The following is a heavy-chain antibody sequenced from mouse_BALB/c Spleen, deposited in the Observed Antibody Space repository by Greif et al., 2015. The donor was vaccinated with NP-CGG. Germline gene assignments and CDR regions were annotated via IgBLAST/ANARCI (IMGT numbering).Heavy chain of an antibody. V-gene: IGHV1-7*01. CDR1: GYTFTSYW. D-gene: IGHD2-10*02. CDR3: ARKYGNYFDY. J-gene: IGHJ2*01. CDR2: INPSTGYT. Sequence: VQLQQSGAELAKPGASVKMSCKASGYTFTSYWMHWVKQRPGQGLEWIGYINPSTGYTEYNQKFKDKATLTADKSSSTAYMQLSNLTSEDSAVYYCARKYGNYFDYWGQGTTLTVSS.